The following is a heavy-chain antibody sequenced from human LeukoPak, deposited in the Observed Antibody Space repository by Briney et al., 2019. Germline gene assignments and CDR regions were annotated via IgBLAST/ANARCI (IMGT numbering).Heavy chain of an antibody. V-gene: IGHV1-8*01. CDR2: MNPDTGDT. CDR1: GYTFTGYD. D-gene: IGHD1-26*01. CDR3: PRGSLSGSSRDY. Sequence: ASVRVSCKASGYTFTGYDINGVRQATGQGLQWMGWMNPDTGDTGYAQKFQGRVTITRNTSIDTANMELSGLRYEAPPIYYCPRGSLSGSSRDYWGQGTLVTVSS. J-gene: IGHJ4*02.